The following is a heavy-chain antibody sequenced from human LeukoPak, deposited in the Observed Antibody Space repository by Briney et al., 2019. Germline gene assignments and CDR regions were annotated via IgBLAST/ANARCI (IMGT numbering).Heavy chain of an antibody. D-gene: IGHD2-15*01. V-gene: IGHV4-61*01. Sequence: PSETLSLTCTVSGGSVSSGSYYWSWIRQPPGKGLEWIGYIYYSGSTNYNPSLKSRVTISVDRSKNQFSLKLSPVTAADTAVYYCARANCSGGSCYSGYYYYGMDVWGQGTTVTVSS. CDR2: IYYSGST. CDR3: ARANCSGGSCYSGYYYYGMDV. CDR1: GGSVSSGSYY. J-gene: IGHJ6*02.